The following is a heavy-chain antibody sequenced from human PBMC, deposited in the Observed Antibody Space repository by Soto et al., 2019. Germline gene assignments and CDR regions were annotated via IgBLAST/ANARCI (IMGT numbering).Heavy chain of an antibody. Sequence: SETLSLTCTVSGDSVTSGDYYWSWIRQPPGKGLEWIGYIYYSGNTNHSPSLKSRVAISLDTSNNQFSLKLSSVTAADTAVYFCARIPVDTYMGYWFDPWGQGTLVTVSS. V-gene: IGHV4-61*08. J-gene: IGHJ5*01. CDR3: ARIPVDTYMGYWFDP. CDR2: IYYSGNT. CDR1: GDSVTSGDYY. D-gene: IGHD5-18*01.